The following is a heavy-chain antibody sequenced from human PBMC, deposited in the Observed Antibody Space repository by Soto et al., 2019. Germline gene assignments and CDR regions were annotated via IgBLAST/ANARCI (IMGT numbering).Heavy chain of an antibody. CDR3: AKDEYYYSRSGYYIFDY. Sequence: QAQLVESGGGVVQPGASLRLSCAISGFTFSAYGMHWVRQAPGKGLEWVAAISHDGTNKNYGDSVKGRFTISRDNSENTLFLQMNSLRPEDTALYYCAKDEYYYSRSGYYIFDYWGQGTLVTVSS. CDR2: ISHDGTNK. D-gene: IGHD3-22*01. J-gene: IGHJ4*02. CDR1: GFTFSAYG. V-gene: IGHV3-30*18.